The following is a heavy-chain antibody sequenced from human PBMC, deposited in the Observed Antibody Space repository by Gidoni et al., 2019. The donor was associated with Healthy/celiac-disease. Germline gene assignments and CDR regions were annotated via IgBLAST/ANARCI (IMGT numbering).Heavy chain of an antibody. J-gene: IGHJ3*02. CDR1: RVSFINSP. V-gene: IGHV1-69*01. D-gene: IGHD2-21*01. CDR3: AREASMTILSHDAFDI. Sequence: QVHLVQSGAEVTKPVSSVPVSCYASRVSFINSPINWVRPPPGQGREWMGGIIPIFGTANYTQKFQGRVTITADESTSTAYMELSSRRSEDTAVYYCAREASMTILSHDAFDIWGQGTMVTVFS. CDR2: IIPIFGTA.